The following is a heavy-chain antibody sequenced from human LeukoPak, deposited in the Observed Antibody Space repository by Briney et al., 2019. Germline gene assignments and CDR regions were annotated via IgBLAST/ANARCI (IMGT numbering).Heavy chain of an antibody. J-gene: IGHJ4*02. D-gene: IGHD3-16*01. CDR1: GFTFSSYA. CDR2: ISYDGSNK. CDR3: AKEGLALHDY. V-gene: IGHV3-30*04. Sequence: GRSLRLSCAASGFTFSSYAMHWVRQAPGKGLEWVAVISYDGSNKYYADSVKGRFTISRDNSKNTLYLQMNSLRAEDTAVYYCAKEGLALHDYWGQGTLVTVSS.